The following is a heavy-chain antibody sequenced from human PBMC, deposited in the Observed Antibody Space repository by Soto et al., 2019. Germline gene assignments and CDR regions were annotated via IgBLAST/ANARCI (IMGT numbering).Heavy chain of an antibody. Sequence: PGGSLRLSCAASGFTFSNAWMNWVRQAPGKGLEWVGRIKSKTDGGTTDYAAPVKGRFTISRDDSKNTLYLQMNSLKTEDTAVYYCTTGLDVPMQLWLQPHLTMDVWGQGTTVTVSS. D-gene: IGHD5-18*01. CDR3: TTGLDVPMQLWLQPHLTMDV. CDR2: IKSKTDGGTT. J-gene: IGHJ6*02. V-gene: IGHV3-15*07. CDR1: GFTFSNAW.